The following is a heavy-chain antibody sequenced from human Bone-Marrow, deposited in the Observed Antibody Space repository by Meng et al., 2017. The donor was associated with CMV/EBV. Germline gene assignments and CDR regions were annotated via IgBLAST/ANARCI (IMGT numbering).Heavy chain of an antibody. Sequence: ESLKISCAASGFTFTYYWMSWVRQAPGKGLEWVANINQNGGEKYYLDSVKGRFTISRDNAKSSLYLQMNSLRAEDRAVYYCARVGEGVQTNKFLAYWGQGQLVHGAS. CDR2: INQNGGEK. CDR3: ARVGEGVQTNKFLAY. CDR1: GFTFTYYW. D-gene: IGHD3-16*01. J-gene: IGHJ4*02. V-gene: IGHV3-7*01.